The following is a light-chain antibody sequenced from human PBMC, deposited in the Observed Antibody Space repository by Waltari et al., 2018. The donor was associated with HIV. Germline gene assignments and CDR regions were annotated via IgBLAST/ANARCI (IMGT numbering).Light chain of an antibody. CDR3: MHCQQTPV. Sequence: DIAMIQSPDSLAVSPGEPASISCRSSQSLLHNNGHNYFGWSIQRPGQAPELLIYLASRRASGVPDRIAGSGSGTDFILKISRVEPEDVGVYYCMHCQQTPVFGQGTQVEV. CDR1: QSLLHNNGHNY. V-gene: IGKV2-28*01. CDR2: LAS. J-gene: IGKJ1*01.